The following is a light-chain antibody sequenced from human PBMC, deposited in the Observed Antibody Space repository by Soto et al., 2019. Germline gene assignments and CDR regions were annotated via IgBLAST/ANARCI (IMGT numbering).Light chain of an antibody. CDR2: EVS. Sequence: QSALTQTASVSGSPGQSITISCTGTSSDVGGYNFVSWYQQHPGKAPRLIIYEVSSRPSGVSYRFSGSKSGNTASLTISGLQAEDEADYYCSSYTLRNTLVLFGGGTKVTVL. CDR1: SSDVGGYNF. V-gene: IGLV2-14*01. J-gene: IGLJ3*02. CDR3: SSYTLRNTLVL.